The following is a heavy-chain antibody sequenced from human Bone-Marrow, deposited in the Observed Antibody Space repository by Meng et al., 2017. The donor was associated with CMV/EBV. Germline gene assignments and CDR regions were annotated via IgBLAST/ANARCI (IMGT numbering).Heavy chain of an antibody. CDR3: AKIKGIVVVPAAIGPYYYYYGMDV. V-gene: IGHV3-30-3*02. CDR1: GFTFSSYA. Sequence: GGSLRLSCAASGFTFSSYAMHWVRQAPGKGLEWVAVISYDGSNKYYADSVKGRFTISRDNSKNTLYLQMNSLRAEDTAVYYCAKIKGIVVVPAAIGPYYYYYGMDVWGQGTTVTVSS. D-gene: IGHD2-2*02. CDR2: ISYDGSNK. J-gene: IGHJ6*02.